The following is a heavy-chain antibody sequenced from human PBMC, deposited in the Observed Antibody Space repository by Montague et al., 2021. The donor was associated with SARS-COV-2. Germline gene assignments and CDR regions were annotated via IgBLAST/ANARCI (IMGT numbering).Heavy chain of an antibody. Sequence: SETLSLTCAVYVGSFSGHYWSWIRQPPGKGLEWIGEINHGGSTNYNPSLRSRVTISVDTSKNQFSLKLTSMTAADTAVYYCARIGDVQNKPPGYWGRGTRVTVSS. CDR3: ARIGDVQNKPPGY. CDR1: VGSFSGHY. D-gene: IGHD3-3*01. J-gene: IGHJ4*02. V-gene: IGHV4-34*01. CDR2: INHGGST.